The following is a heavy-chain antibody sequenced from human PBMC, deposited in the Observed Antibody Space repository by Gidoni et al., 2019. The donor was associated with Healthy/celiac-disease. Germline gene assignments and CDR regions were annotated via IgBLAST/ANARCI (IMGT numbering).Heavy chain of an antibody. D-gene: IGHD2-15*01. J-gene: IGHJ4*02. CDR1: GGSFSGYY. CDR3: ATGWYLFDY. Sequence: QAQLPQWGAGLFKPSETLSLTCDVSGGSFSGYYWSWIRQPPGKALEWIGEINHSGSTNYNPSLKSRVTISVDTSKNQFSLKLSSVTAADTAVYYCATGWYLFDYCGQGTLVTGSS. V-gene: IGHV4-34*01. CDR2: INHSGST.